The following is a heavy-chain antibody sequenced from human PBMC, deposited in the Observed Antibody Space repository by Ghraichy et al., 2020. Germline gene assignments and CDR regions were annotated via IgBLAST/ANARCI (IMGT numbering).Heavy chain of an antibody. Sequence: SVKVSCKASGGTFSSYAISWVRQAPGQGLEWIGGIIPIYSTTNYAQKFQGRVTITADESTTTAYMELSSLRSEDTAVYYCARQGYCTGGVCPEVEFDYWGQGTLVTVSS. D-gene: IGHD2-8*02. J-gene: IGHJ4*02. CDR2: IIPIYSTT. CDR3: ARQGYCTGGVCPEVEFDY. V-gene: IGHV1-69*13. CDR1: GGTFSSYA.